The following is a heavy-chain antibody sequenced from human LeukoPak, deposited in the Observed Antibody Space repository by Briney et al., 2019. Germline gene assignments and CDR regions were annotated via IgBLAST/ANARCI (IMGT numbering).Heavy chain of an antibody. V-gene: IGHV4-59*01. D-gene: IGHD3-22*01. CDR2: IYYSGNS. Sequence: PSETLSLTCTVSGGSISTYYWSWIRQPPGKGLEWIGYIYYSGNSIYNPSLKSRVTISVDTSKNQFSLKLSSVTAADTAVYYCAGLGASGNGYLSWFDPWGQGTLVTVSS. CDR1: GGSISTYY. CDR3: AGLGASGNGYLSWFDP. J-gene: IGHJ5*02.